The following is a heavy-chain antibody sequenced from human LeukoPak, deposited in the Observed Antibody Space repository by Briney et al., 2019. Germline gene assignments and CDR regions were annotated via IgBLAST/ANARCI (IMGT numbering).Heavy chain of an antibody. J-gene: IGHJ5*02. Sequence: ASVKVSCKTSGYGFTDYYLHWVRQAPGQGPEWMGWINPDTGATHYSQKFQGRVTMTRDTSISTAYMELTSLRSDDTAVYYCARGIASVGDPDDLMWFGPWGQGTLATVSS. CDR3: ARGIASVGDPDDLMWFGP. CDR1: GYGFTDYY. CDR2: INPDTGAT. D-gene: IGHD1-26*01. V-gene: IGHV1-2*02.